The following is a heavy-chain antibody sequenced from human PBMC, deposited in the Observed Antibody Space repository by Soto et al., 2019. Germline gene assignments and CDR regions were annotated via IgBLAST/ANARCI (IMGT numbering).Heavy chain of an antibody. Sequence: ASVKVPCKASGYTFTSYYMHRVRQAPGQGLEWMGRINASGGSTSYSQKFQGRVTITRDTSTSTAYMELSSLRSEDTAVYYCARYSNYEYYYYGMDVWGQGTTVTV. J-gene: IGHJ6*02. D-gene: IGHD4-4*01. CDR2: INASGGST. CDR1: GYTFTSYY. CDR3: ARYSNYEYYYYGMDV. V-gene: IGHV1-46*01.